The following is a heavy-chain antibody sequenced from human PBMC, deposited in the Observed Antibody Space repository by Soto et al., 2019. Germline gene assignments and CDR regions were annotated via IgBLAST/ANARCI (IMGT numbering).Heavy chain of an antibody. CDR2: IYYSGST. CDR3: ARVPVQLGTRALYYYYGLDV. CDR1: GGSVSSGSYY. Sequence: SETLSLTCTVSGGSVSSGSYYWSWIRQPPGKGLEWIGYIYYSGSTNYNPSLKSRVTISVDTSKNQFSLKLSSVTAADTAVYYCARVPVQLGTRALYYYYGLDVWGQGTTATVSS. V-gene: IGHV4-61*01. J-gene: IGHJ6*02. D-gene: IGHD1-1*01.